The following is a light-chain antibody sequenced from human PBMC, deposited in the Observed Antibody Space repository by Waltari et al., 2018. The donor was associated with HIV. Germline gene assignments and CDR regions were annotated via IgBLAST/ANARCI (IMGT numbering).Light chain of an antibody. CDR2: RNN. CDR1: SPNIGTNY. J-gene: IGLJ2*01. Sequence: QSVLTQPPSASGTPGQRVTISCSGSSPNIGTNYIYWYQQLPGTAPKHLIYRNNQRPSGVPDRFSGSKSGTSVFLAISGLRSEDEADYYCAAWDENLSGRVVFGGGTKLTVL. V-gene: IGLV1-47*01. CDR3: AAWDENLSGRVV.